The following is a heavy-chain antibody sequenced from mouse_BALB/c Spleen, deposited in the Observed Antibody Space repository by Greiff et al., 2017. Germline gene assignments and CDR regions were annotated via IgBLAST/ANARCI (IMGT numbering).Heavy chain of an antibody. J-gene: IGHJ4*01. Sequence: VQLQQSGPGLVKPSQSLSLTCTVTGYSITSDYAWTWIRQFPGNKLEWMGYISYSGSTSYNPSLKSRISITRDTSKNQFFLQLNSVTTEDTATYYCARYYYGSSYEDAMDYWGQGTSVTVSS. D-gene: IGHD1-1*01. CDR2: ISYSGST. CDR3: ARYYYGSSYEDAMDY. CDR1: GYSITSDYA. V-gene: IGHV3-2*02.